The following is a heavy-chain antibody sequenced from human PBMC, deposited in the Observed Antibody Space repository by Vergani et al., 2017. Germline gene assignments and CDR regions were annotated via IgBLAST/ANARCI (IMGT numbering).Heavy chain of an antibody. CDR1: GFTFSNYG. CDR3: ARDCGGGSCYEDY. Sequence: QVQLVESGGGVVQPGRSLRLSCATSGFTFSNYGMHWVRQAPGKGLEWVAVIWYDGNNKYYADSVKGRFTISRDNSKNTLYLQMNSLRAEDTAVYYCARDCGGGSCYEDYWGQGTLVTVSS. CDR2: IWYDGNNK. D-gene: IGHD2-15*01. V-gene: IGHV3-33*01. J-gene: IGHJ4*02.